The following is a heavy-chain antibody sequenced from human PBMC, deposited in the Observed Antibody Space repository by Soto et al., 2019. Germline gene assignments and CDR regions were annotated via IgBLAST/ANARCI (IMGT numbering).Heavy chain of an antibody. V-gene: IGHV1-69*02. Sequence: QVQLVQSGAEVKKPGSSVKVSCKASGGTFSSYTISWVRQAPGQGLEWMGRIIPILGIANYAQKFQGRVTXTXVKPTSTAYMELSSLRSEDTAVYYCARAAEMATIFYWGQGTLVTVSS. J-gene: IGHJ4*02. CDR2: IIPILGIA. CDR1: GGTFSSYT. D-gene: IGHD5-12*01. CDR3: ARAAEMATIFY.